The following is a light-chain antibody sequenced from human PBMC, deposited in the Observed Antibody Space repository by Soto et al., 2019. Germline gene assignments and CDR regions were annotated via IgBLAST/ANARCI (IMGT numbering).Light chain of an antibody. CDR3: GSYTSSSTYV. V-gene: IGLV2-14*01. CDR2: DVS. Sequence: QSVLTQPASVSGSPGQSITISCTGTSSDVGGYNYVSWYQQHPGKAPKLMIYDVSNRPSGVSNRFSRSKSGNTASLTISGLQAEDEADYYCGSYTSSSTYVFGTGTKLTVL. J-gene: IGLJ1*01. CDR1: SSDVGGYNY.